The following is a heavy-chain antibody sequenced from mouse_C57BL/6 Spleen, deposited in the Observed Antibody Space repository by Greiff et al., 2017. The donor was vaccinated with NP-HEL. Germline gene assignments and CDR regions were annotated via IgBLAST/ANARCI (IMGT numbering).Heavy chain of an antibody. Sequence: VQLQQPGAELVRPGSSVKLSCKASGYTFTSYWMAWVKQRPGQGLEWIGNIYPSDSETHYNQKFKDKATLTVDKSSSTAYMQLSSLTSEDSAVYYCARYYYGSSPFAYWGQGTLVTVSA. CDR1: GYTFTSYW. J-gene: IGHJ3*01. CDR3: ARYYYGSSPFAY. V-gene: IGHV1-61*01. CDR2: IYPSDSET. D-gene: IGHD1-1*01.